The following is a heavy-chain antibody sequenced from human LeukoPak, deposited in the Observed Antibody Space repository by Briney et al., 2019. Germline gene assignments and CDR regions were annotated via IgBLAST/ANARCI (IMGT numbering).Heavy chain of an antibody. D-gene: IGHD3-22*01. CDR3: ARIDSSGYDAFDI. CDR1: RFTFSRYR. V-gene: IGHV3-7*05. CDR2: IKQDGSEK. Sequence: GGSLRLSCAPSRFTFSRYRMSWLRQAPGKGLEWVANIKQDGSEKYYVDSVKGRFTISRDNAKNSLYLQMNSLRAEDTAVYYCARIDSSGYDAFDIWGQGTMVTVSS. J-gene: IGHJ3*02.